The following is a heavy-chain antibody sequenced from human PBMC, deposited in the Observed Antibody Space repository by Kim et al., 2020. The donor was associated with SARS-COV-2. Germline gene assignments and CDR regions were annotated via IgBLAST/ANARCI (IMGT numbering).Heavy chain of an antibody. CDR2: IYGGTGST. CDR3: AKYFYTSGYNHGYFDH. Sequence: GGSLRLSCAASGFTFSTYAMNWVRQAPGKGLEWVSVIYGGTGSTYYADSVKGRFTITRDDSKNMLYLQMNSLRAEDTAVYYCAKYFYTSGYNHGYFDHWGQGTLVIVSS. J-gene: IGHJ4*02. V-gene: IGHV3-23*03. CDR1: GFTFSTYA. D-gene: IGHD1-20*01.